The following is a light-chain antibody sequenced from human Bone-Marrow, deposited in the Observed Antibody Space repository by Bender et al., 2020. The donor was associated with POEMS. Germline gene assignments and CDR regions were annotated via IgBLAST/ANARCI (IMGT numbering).Light chain of an antibody. CDR1: SGDVGGYDS. CDR3: SSYAGSDIYVV. J-gene: IGLJ2*01. CDR2: EVS. V-gene: IGLV2-11*01. Sequence: QSALTQPRSVSGSPGQSVTISCTGTSGDVGGYDSVSWYQQHPGKAPKLMIFEVSQRPSGVPDRFSGSKSGNTASLTVSGLQTDDEADYYCSSYAGSDIYVVFGGGTKLTVL.